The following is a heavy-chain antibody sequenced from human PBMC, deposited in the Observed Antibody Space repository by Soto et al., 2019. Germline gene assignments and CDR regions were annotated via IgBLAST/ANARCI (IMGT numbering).Heavy chain of an antibody. V-gene: IGHV3-74*01. CDR1: GFTFSSYW. D-gene: IGHD3-3*01. CDR2: INSDGSST. CDR3: ARGSPYYDLWSGYSQLDV. J-gene: IGHJ6*04. Sequence: EVQLVESGGGLVQPGGSLRLSCAASGFTFSSYWMHWVRQAPGKGLVWVSRINSDGSSTSYADSVKGRFTISRDNAKNTLYLQMNSLRAEDTAVYYCARGSPYYDLWSGYSQLDVWGKGTTVTVSS.